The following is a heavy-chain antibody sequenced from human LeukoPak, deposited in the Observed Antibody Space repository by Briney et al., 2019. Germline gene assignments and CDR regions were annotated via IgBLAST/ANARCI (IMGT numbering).Heavy chain of an antibody. CDR3: ARAGSGSMP. D-gene: IGHD3-22*01. CDR2: ISSSSSTI. J-gene: IGHJ4*02. Sequence: PGGSLRLSCAASGFTFSSYSMNWVRQAPEKGLEWVSYISSSSSTIYHADSVKGRFTISRDNANNSLYLQMNSLRAEDTAMYYCARAGSGSMPWGQGTLVTVSS. CDR1: GFTFSSYS. V-gene: IGHV3-48*04.